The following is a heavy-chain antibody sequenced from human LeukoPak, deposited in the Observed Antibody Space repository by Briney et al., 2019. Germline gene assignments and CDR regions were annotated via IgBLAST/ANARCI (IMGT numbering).Heavy chain of an antibody. D-gene: IGHD3-10*01. V-gene: IGHV4-4*07. CDR3: ARVVMYYYGSGSPNWFDP. CDR2: IYTSGST. Sequence: SETLSLTCTVSGGSISSYYWSWIRQPAGKGLEWIGRIYTSGSTNYNPSLKSRVTISLDTSKNQFSLRLSSVTAADTAVYYCARVVMYYYGSGSPNWFDPWGQGTLVTVSS. CDR1: GGSISSYY. J-gene: IGHJ5*02.